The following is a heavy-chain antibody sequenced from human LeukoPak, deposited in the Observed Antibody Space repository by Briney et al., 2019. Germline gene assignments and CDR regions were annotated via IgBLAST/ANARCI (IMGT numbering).Heavy chain of an antibody. CDR2: ISTSGNYI. CDR3: ARDGSSYFDY. V-gene: IGHV3-21*01. CDR1: GFXFSSYS. Sequence: GGSLRLSCAASGFXFSSYSINWVRQVPGKGREWVSSISTSGNYIYYADSVKGRFTISRDNAKNSLYLQMDSLRAEDTAVYYCARDGSSYFDYWGQGTLVAVSP. J-gene: IGHJ4*02. D-gene: IGHD3-10*01.